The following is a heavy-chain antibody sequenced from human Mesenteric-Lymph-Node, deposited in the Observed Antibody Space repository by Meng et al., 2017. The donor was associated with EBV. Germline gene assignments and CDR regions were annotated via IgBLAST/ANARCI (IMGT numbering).Heavy chain of an antibody. CDR1: GDAVSSTDYY. CDR2: IFYRGST. J-gene: IGHJ5*02. V-gene: IGHV4-61*08. Sequence: QVQLQQSGPGLVKPSETLSLICTVSGDAVSSTDYYWTWIRQPPGKGLEWIGYIFYRGSTNYSPSLRSRVTISVDTSTNQFSLNLKSVTAADTAVYFCAGDLAVGTIAGNWFDPWSQGTLVTVSS. CDR3: AGDLAVGTIAGNWFDP. D-gene: IGHD2/OR15-2a*01.